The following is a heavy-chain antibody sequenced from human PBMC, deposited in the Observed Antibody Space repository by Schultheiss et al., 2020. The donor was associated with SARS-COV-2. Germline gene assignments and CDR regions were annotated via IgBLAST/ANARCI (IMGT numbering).Heavy chain of an antibody. CDR1: GYTFTNYA. CDR2: INAGNGNT. J-gene: IGHJ6*02. Sequence: ASVKVSCKASGYTFTNYAMHWVRQAPGQRLEWMGWINAGNGNTKYSQKFQGKVTISRDTSARTAHMELSSLRSEDTAVYYCARDQGKRRSSGWYAYYYYYGMDVWGQGTTVTVSS. D-gene: IGHD6-19*01. V-gene: IGHV1-3*01. CDR3: ARDQGKRRSSGWYAYYYYYGMDV.